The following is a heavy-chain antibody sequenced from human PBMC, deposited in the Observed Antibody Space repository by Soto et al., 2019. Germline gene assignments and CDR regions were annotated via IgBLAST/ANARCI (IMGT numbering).Heavy chain of an antibody. Sequence: GESLKISCKGSGYSFANYWIGWVRQMPGKCLELMGIIYPGDSDTRYSPSFQGQVTISADKSISTAYLQMNSLRAEDTAVYYCARPTYYYDSSGPPAYWGQGTLVTVSS. CDR3: ARPTYYYDSSGPPAY. V-gene: IGHV5-51*01. D-gene: IGHD3-22*01. CDR1: GYSFANYW. J-gene: IGHJ4*02. CDR2: IYPGDSDT.